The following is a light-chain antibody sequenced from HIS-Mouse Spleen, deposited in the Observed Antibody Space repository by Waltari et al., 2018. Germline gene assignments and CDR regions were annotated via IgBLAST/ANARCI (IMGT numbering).Light chain of an antibody. V-gene: IGKV4-1*01. CDR3: QQYYSTPYT. Sequence: DIVMTQSPDSLAVSLGERATINCKSSQSVLYSSNNKNYLACYQQKPGQPPKLPIYWASTRESGVPDRFSGSGSGTDFTLTISSLQAEDVAVYYCQQYYSTPYTFGQGTKLEIK. CDR1: QSVLYSSNNKNY. CDR2: WAS. J-gene: IGKJ2*01.